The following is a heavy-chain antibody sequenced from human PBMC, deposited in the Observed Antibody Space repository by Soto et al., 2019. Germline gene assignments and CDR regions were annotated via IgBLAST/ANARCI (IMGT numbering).Heavy chain of an antibody. D-gene: IGHD5-18*01. Sequence: QVQLQESGPGLVKPSETLSLTCTVSGDSISGDYWSWIRQPPGKGLEWIGYIYYSGSTNYNPSLKSRVTISIDASKNQFSLKVISVTAADTAVYYCARQREYSYGLDYWGQGILVTVSS. CDR1: GDSISGDY. CDR2: IYYSGST. J-gene: IGHJ4*02. V-gene: IGHV4-59*08. CDR3: ARQREYSYGLDY.